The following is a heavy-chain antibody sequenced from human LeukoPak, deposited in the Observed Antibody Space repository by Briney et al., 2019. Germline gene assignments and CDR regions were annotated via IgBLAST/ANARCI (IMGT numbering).Heavy chain of an antibody. J-gene: IGHJ4*02. CDR3: AGHPASQWILFDY. V-gene: IGHV4-39*01. CDR2: IYYSGST. CDR1: GGSISSSSYY. Sequence: SETLSLTCTVSGGSISSSSYYWGWIRQPPGKGLEWIGSIYYSGSTYYNPSLKSRVTISVDTSKNQFSLKLSSVTAADTAVYYCAGHPASQWILFDYWGQGTLVTVSS. D-gene: IGHD5-12*01.